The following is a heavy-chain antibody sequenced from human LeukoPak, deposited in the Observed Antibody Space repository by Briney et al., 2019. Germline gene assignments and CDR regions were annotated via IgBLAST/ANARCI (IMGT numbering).Heavy chain of an antibody. D-gene: IGHD1-26*01. J-gene: IGHJ4*02. Sequence: ASVNDSLLSSVCTFIHYGFSWLGPAPARGRAWVGWISTYNGNTNYAQKLKGRVTMTTDTSTRTAYMDLRSLRSDDTSVYYCAIRTGSYPYYFDYWGQGTLVTVSS. V-gene: IGHV1-18*01. CDR1: VCTFIHYG. CDR2: ISTYNGNT. CDR3: AIRTGSYPYYFDY.